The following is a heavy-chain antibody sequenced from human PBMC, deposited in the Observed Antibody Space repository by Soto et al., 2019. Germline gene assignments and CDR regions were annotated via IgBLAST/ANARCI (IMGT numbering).Heavy chain of an antibody. CDR1: GFTFSSYA. D-gene: IGHD2-15*01. Sequence: GGSLRLSCAASGFTFSSYAMSWVRQAPGKGLEWVSTISGSGGSTYYADSVKGRFTICRDNSKNTLYLQMNTLRAEDTAIYYCAKANRYCSGSNCYTFDYWGQGTLVTVSS. CDR2: ISGSGGST. CDR3: AKANRYCSGSNCYTFDY. J-gene: IGHJ4*02. V-gene: IGHV3-23*01.